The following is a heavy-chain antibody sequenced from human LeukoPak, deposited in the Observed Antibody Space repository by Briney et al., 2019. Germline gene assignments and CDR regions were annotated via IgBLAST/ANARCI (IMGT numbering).Heavy chain of an antibody. V-gene: IGHV3-23*01. Sequence: GGSLRLSCAASGFTFSSYSMNWVRQAPGKGLEWVSAISGSGSSTYYADSVKGRFTISRGNSKNTLYLQMNSLRAEDTAVYYCAKDRMVRGVIWGQGTMVTVSS. CDR1: GFTFSSYS. CDR3: AKDRMVRGVI. D-gene: IGHD3-10*01. J-gene: IGHJ3*02. CDR2: ISGSGSST.